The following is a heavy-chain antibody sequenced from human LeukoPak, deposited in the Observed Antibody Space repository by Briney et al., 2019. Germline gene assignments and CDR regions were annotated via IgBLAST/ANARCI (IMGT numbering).Heavy chain of an antibody. CDR3: AKDNFAAAGKDEDY. D-gene: IGHD6-13*01. J-gene: IGHJ4*02. Sequence: GGSLRLSCAASGFPFSSYAMSWVRQAAGKGLEWVSGLSGSGTSTYYADSVKGRFTISRDNSKNTLYLQMNSLRAEDTAIYYCAKDNFAAAGKDEDYWGQGTLVTVSS. CDR1: GFPFSSYA. V-gene: IGHV3-23*01. CDR2: LSGSGTST.